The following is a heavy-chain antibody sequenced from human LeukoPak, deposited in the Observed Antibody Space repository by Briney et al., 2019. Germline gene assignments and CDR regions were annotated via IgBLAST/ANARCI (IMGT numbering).Heavy chain of an antibody. D-gene: IGHD3-22*01. V-gene: IGHV4-59*01. CDR1: GGSISSYY. Sequence: SETLSLTCTVSGGSISSYYWSWIRQPPGKGLEWIGYIYFSGSTNYNPSLKSRVTILVDMSKNQFSLRLSSVTAADTAVYYCARAYYYDSSDSPGNAFDIWGQGTMVTVSS. CDR3: ARAYYYDSSDSPGNAFDI. CDR2: IYFSGST. J-gene: IGHJ3*02.